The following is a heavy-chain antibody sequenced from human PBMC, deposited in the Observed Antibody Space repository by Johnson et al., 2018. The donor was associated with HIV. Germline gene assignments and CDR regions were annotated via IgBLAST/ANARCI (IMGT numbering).Heavy chain of an antibody. V-gene: IGHV3-9*01. CDR2: ISWNSGSI. CDR1: GFTFDDYA. Sequence: VQLVESGGGLVQPGRSLRLSCAASGFTFDDYAMHWVRQAPGKGLEWVSGISWNSGSIGYADSVKGRLTISRDNAKNSLYLHMNSLRAEDTAVYYCARDVGSGPAFDIWGQGTMVTVSS. D-gene: IGHD2-15*01. J-gene: IGHJ3*02. CDR3: ARDVGSGPAFDI.